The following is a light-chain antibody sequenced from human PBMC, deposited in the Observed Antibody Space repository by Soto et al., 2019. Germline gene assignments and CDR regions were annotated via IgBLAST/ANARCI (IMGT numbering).Light chain of an antibody. V-gene: IGLV2-18*02. CDR1: SSDVGSYNR. CDR3: QSYDSSLSGYV. CDR2: EVS. J-gene: IGLJ1*01. Sequence: QSVLTQPPSVPGSPGQSVTISCTGTSSDVGSYNRVSWYQQPPGTAPKLMIYEVSNRPSGVPDRFSGSKSGTTASLAITGLQAEDEADYYCQSYDSSLSGYVFGTGTKVTVL.